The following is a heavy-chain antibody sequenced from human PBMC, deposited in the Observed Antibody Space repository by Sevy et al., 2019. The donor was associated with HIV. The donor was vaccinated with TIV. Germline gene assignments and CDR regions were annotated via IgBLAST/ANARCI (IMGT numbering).Heavy chain of an antibody. J-gene: IGHJ4*02. CDR1: GFTFSSYE. CDR3: ARVRSGSSYYFDY. V-gene: IGHV3-48*03. CDR2: ISSSGSTI. Sequence: GGSLRLSCAASGFTFSSYEMNWVRQAPGKGLEWVSYISSSGSTIYYADSVKGQFTISRDNAKNSLYLQMNSLRAEDTAVYYCARVRSGSSYYFDYWGQGTLVTVSS. D-gene: IGHD1-26*01.